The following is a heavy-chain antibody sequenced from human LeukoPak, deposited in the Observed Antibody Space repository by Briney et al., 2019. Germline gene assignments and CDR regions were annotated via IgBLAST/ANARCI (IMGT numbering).Heavy chain of an antibody. V-gene: IGHV3-66*01. Sequence: GGSLRLSCAASAFTISTNYMTWVRQAPGKGLDWVSVIYSGGTTYYADSVKGRFTLSRDNSKNTLYLQMNSLRAEDTAVYYCAKGGGLNYLDYWGQGTLVTVSS. D-gene: IGHD3-10*01. CDR1: AFTISTNY. J-gene: IGHJ4*02. CDR3: AKGGGLNYLDY. CDR2: IYSGGTT.